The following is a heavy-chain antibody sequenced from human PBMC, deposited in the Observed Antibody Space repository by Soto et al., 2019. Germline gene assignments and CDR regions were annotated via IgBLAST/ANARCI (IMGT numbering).Heavy chain of an antibody. Sequence: GGSLRLSCAASGFTFSSYAMSWVRQAPGKGLEWVSAISGSGGSTYYADSVKGRFTISRDNSKNTLYLQMNSLRAEDTAVYYCARTLGLWFGTGNAFDIWGQGTMVTVSS. D-gene: IGHD3-10*01. CDR1: GFTFSSYA. CDR2: ISGSGGST. V-gene: IGHV3-23*01. J-gene: IGHJ3*02. CDR3: ARTLGLWFGTGNAFDI.